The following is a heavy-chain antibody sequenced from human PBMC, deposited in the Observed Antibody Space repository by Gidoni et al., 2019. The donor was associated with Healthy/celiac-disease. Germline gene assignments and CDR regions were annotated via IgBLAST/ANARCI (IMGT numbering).Heavy chain of an antibody. Sequence: EVQLLESGGGLVQPGGSLRLSCAASGFTFSSYAMSWVRQAPGKGLEWVSSISGSGVSTYYADSVKGRFTISRDNSKNTLYLQMNSLRAEDTAVYYCAKDAYRGYDFWSGSPHDYWGQGTLVTVSS. D-gene: IGHD3-3*01. CDR1: GFTFSSYA. CDR2: ISGSGVST. CDR3: AKDAYRGYDFWSGSPHDY. V-gene: IGHV3-23*01. J-gene: IGHJ4*02.